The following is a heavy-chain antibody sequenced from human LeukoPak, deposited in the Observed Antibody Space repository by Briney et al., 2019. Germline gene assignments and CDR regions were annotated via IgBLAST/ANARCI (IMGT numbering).Heavy chain of an antibody. Sequence: SETLSLTCAVSGGSISSGGYSWSWIRQPPGKGLEWIGYIYHSGSTYYNPSLKSRVTISVDRSKNQFSLKLSSVTAADTAVYYCARERYDILTGYGKNWFDPWGQGTLVTVYS. CDR2: IYHSGST. CDR1: GGSISSGGYS. D-gene: IGHD3-9*01. CDR3: ARERYDILTGYGKNWFDP. J-gene: IGHJ5*02. V-gene: IGHV4-30-2*01.